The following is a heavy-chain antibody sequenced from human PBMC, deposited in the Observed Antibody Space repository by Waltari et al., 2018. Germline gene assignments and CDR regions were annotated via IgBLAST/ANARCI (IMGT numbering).Heavy chain of an antibody. CDR2: IRSKAYGGTT. D-gene: IGHD4-17*01. CDR3: THYGDYGWLQNY. CDR1: GFTFGDYA. V-gene: IGHV3-49*04. Sequence: EVQLVESGGGLVQPGRSLRLSCTASGFTFGDYAMSWVRQAPGKGLEWVGFIRSKAYGGTTEYAASVKGRFTISRDDSKSIAYLQMNSLKTEDTAVYYCTHYGDYGWLQNYWGQGTLVTVSS. J-gene: IGHJ4*02.